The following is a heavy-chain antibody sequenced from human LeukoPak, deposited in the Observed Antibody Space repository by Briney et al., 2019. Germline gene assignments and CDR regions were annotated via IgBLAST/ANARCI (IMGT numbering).Heavy chain of an antibody. CDR2: IYSGGST. CDR3: ARYSGGYYYGMDV. Sequence: GGSLRLSCAASGFTVSSNYMSWVRQAPGKGLEWVSVIYSGGSTYYADSVKGRFTISRDNSKNTLYLQMNSLRAEDTAVYYCARYSGGYYYGMDVWGQGTTVTVSS. J-gene: IGHJ6*02. D-gene: IGHD1-26*01. CDR1: GFTVSSNY. V-gene: IGHV3-53*01.